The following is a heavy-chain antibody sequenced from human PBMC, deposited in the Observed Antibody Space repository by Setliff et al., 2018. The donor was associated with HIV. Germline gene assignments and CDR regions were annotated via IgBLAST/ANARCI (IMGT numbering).Heavy chain of an antibody. Sequence: GWSLRLSCAASGFTFDDYGMSWVRQAPGKGLEWVSGINWNGGSTGYADSVKGRFTISRDNAKNSLYMQMNSLRAEDTALYYCVRGVANYYGSGNYYFDYWGQGTLVTVSS. D-gene: IGHD3-10*01. CDR2: INWNGGST. V-gene: IGHV3-20*04. J-gene: IGHJ4*02. CDR3: VRGVANYYGSGNYYFDY. CDR1: GFTFDDYG.